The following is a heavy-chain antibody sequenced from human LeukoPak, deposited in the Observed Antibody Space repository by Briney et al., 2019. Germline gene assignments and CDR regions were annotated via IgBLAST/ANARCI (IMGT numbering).Heavy chain of an antibody. Sequence: AGGSLRLSCAASGFTISSNYMAWLRQAPGKGLEWVSVLYSGGDTYYADSVKGRFTISRDNSKNTLYLEMNSLKAEDAAVYYCARYGSGSCFDYWGQGTLVIVSS. V-gene: IGHV3-66*01. CDR1: GFTISSNY. J-gene: IGHJ4*02. CDR2: LYSGGDT. D-gene: IGHD3-10*01. CDR3: ARYGSGSCFDY.